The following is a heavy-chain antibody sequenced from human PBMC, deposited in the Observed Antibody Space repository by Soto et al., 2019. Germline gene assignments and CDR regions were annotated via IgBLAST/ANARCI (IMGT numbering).Heavy chain of an antibody. D-gene: IGHD3-22*01. V-gene: IGHV4-59*01. CDR3: ARDRSSYYYDSSGYSPFDY. Sequence: SETLSLTCTVAGGYISSYYWSWIRQPPGKGLEWIGYIYYSGSTNYNPSLKSRVTISVDTSKNQFSLKLSSVTAADTAVYYCARDRSSYYYDSSGYSPFDYWGQGTLVTVSS. CDR1: GGYISSYY. J-gene: IGHJ4*02. CDR2: IYYSGST.